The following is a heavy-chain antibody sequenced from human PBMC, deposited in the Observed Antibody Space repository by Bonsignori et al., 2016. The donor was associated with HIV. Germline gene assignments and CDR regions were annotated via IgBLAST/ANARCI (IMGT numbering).Heavy chain of an antibody. CDR1: GFTFSSFA. V-gene: IGHV3-23*01. D-gene: IGHD2-8*01. J-gene: IGHJ1*01. Sequence: GGSLRLSCAASGFTFSSFAMTWVRQAPGKGLEWVSTITGNSGSTYYADSVKGRFTISRDNSKNTLYLQLNSLRAEGTAVYYCVKHAHADYFDHWGQGTLVTVSS. CDR3: VKHAHADYFDH. CDR2: ITGNSGST.